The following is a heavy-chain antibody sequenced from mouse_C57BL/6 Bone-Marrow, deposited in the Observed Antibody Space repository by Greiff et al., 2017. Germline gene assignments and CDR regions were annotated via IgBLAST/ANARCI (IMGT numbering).Heavy chain of an antibody. CDR2: ISPGNSDT. J-gene: IGHJ3*01. CDR3: TRGKYYYGSGVAY. D-gene: IGHD1-1*01. CDR1: GYTFTSYW. V-gene: IGHV1-5*01. Sequence: VQLQQSGTVLARPGASVKMSCKTSGYTFTSYWMNWVKQRPGPGLEWIGAISPGNSDTSYNQKFKGKAKLTAVTSASTAYMQLSSLTNEDSAVYYCTRGKYYYGSGVAYWGQGTLVTVSA.